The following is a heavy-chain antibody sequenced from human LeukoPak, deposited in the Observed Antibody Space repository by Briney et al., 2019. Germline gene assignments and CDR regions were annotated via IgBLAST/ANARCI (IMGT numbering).Heavy chain of an antibody. Sequence: ASVKVSCKVSGYTLTELSMHWVRQAPGKGLEWMGGFDPEDGETIYAQKFQGRVTMTEDTSTDTAYMELSSLRSEDTAVYYCATDPVGTTVTTDAFDIWGQGTMVTVSS. V-gene: IGHV1-24*01. CDR1: GYTLTELS. D-gene: IGHD4-17*01. CDR2: FDPEDGET. J-gene: IGHJ3*02. CDR3: ATDPVGTTVTTDAFDI.